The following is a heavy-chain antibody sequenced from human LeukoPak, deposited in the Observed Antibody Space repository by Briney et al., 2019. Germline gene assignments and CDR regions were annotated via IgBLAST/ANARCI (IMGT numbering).Heavy chain of an antibody. CDR2: ISWNSGSM. CDR3: AKEGHDGDYFDY. V-gene: IGHV3-9*03. J-gene: IGHJ4*02. Sequence: PGTSLRLSCAASGFIFDDYAVHWVRQAPGKGLEWVSGISWNSGSMEYADPAKGRFTISRDNAKSSLYLQMNSLRAEDMALYYCAKEGHDGDYFDYWGQGTLVTVSS. CDR1: GFIFDDYA. D-gene: IGHD1-1*01.